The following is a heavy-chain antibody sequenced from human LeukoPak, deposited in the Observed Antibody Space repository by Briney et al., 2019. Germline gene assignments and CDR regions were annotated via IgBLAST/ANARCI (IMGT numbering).Heavy chain of an antibody. CDR2: IGTAGDT. CDR1: GFTFSRYD. V-gene: IGHV3-13*01. Sequence: GGSLRLSCAASGFTFSRYDLHWVRQSTGKGLEWVSAIGTAGDTLYLGSVKGRFTISRENAKNSLYLQMNSLGVGDTAVYYCARSVPGGSDWMGSIEYWGQGTLVTVAS. J-gene: IGHJ4*02. D-gene: IGHD6-19*01. CDR3: ARSVPGGSDWMGSIEY.